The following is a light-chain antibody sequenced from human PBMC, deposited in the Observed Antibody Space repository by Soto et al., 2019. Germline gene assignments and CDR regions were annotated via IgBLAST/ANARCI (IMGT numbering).Light chain of an antibody. CDR1: QSVSSNY. J-gene: IGKJ1*01. Sequence: EIVLTQSPGTLSLSPGERATLSCRASQSVSSNYLAWYQQKPGQPPRLLISDASSMATGIPDRFSGSVAGTDFTLTIRGLEPEDFAVYYCQHYGRSPPSWTFGQGTKVEIK. CDR3: QHYGRSPPSWT. CDR2: DAS. V-gene: IGKV3-20*01.